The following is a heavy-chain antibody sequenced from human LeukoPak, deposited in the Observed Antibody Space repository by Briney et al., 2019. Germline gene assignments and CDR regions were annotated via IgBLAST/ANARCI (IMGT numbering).Heavy chain of an antibody. CDR1: GFTFNNFA. Sequence: GGSLRLSCTASGFTFNNFAMSWVRQAPGKGLEWVSGISGSAVSTFYADSAKGRFTISRDNSKTTLYLHMDSLRVEDTAVYYCARAAAGLFDYWGQGTLVTVSS. CDR3: ARAAAGLFDY. D-gene: IGHD6-13*01. V-gene: IGHV3-23*01. CDR2: ISGSAVST. J-gene: IGHJ4*02.